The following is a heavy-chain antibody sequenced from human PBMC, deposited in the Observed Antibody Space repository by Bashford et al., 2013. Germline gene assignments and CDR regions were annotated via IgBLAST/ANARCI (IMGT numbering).Heavy chain of an antibody. J-gene: IGHJ4*02. CDR1: EFTFSYYA. CDR3: ATTHDNYYDSGVHPDY. Sequence: GSLRLSCAASEFTFSYYAMTWVRQAPGKGLQWVSSINGDSSITYYADSVKGRFTISRDNSKKTLFLQMSSLRADDTAVYYCATTHDNYYDSGVHPDYWGQGTLVTVSS. CDR2: INGDSSIT. V-gene: IGHV3-23*01. D-gene: IGHD3-22*01.